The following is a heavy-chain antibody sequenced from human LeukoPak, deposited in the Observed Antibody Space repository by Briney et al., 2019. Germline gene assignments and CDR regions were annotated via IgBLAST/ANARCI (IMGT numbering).Heavy chain of an antibody. Sequence: GSLRLSCAASGFTFSSYRMSWVRQAPGKGLEWVANIKKDGSEKYYVDSVKGRFTISRDNAKNSLYLQMNSLRAEDTAVYYCARDLYRIVVVPHYFDYWGQGTLVTVSS. D-gene: IGHD3-22*01. CDR3: ARDLYRIVVVPHYFDY. CDR1: GFTFSSYR. V-gene: IGHV3-7*01. CDR2: IKKDGSEK. J-gene: IGHJ4*02.